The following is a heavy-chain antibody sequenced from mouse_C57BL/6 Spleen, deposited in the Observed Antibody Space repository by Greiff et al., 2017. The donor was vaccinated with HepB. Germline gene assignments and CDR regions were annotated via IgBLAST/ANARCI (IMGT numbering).Heavy chain of an antibody. D-gene: IGHD2-4*01. CDR1: GYTFTEYT. V-gene: IGHV1-62-2*01. CDR3: ARHEGCLEYDVSWCAY. Sequence: VQLQQSGAELVKPGASVKLSCKASGYTFTEYTIHWVKQRSGQGLEWIGWFYPGSGSIKYNEKFKDKASLTADKSSSTVYMELSRLTSEDSAVYYCARHEGCLEYDVSWCAYWGQGTLVTVSA. J-gene: IGHJ3*01. CDR2: FYPGSGSI.